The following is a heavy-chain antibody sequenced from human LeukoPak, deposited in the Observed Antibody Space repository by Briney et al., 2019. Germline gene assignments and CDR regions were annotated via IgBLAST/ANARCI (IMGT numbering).Heavy chain of an antibody. CDR2: IYYSGST. V-gene: IGHV4-39*07. CDR3: ARVTTVPPYYFDY. CDR1: GGSISSSSYY. D-gene: IGHD4-17*01. J-gene: IGHJ4*02. Sequence: SETLSLTCTVSGGSISSSSYYWGWIRQPPGKGLEWIGSIYYSGSTNYNPSLKSRVTISVDTSKNQFSLKLSSVTAADTAVYYCARVTTVPPYYFDYWGQGTLVTVSS.